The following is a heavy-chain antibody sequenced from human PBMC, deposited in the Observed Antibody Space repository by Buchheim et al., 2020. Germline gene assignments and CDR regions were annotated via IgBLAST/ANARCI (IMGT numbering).Heavy chain of an antibody. D-gene: IGHD2-15*01. CDR3: ARAIHPGYCSGGSCEIDY. CDR2: INPNSGGT. V-gene: IGHV1-2*02. CDR1: GYTFTGYY. Sequence: QVQLVQSGAEVKKPGASVKVSCKASGYTFTGYYMHWVRQAPGQGLEWTGWINPNSGGTNYAQKFQGRVTTTRDTSISTAYMELSRLRSDDTAVYYCARAIHPGYCSGGSCEIDYWGQGTL. J-gene: IGHJ4*02.